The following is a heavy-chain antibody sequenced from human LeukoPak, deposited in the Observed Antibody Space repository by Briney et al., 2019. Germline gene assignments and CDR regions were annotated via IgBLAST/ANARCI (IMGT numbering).Heavy chain of an antibody. CDR1: GFTFSSYA. V-gene: IGHV3-23*01. Sequence: GGALRLSCAASGFTFSSYAMSWVRQVPGKGLEWVPAIRDSGSSTHYADSVKGRFTTSRDNSKNTLFLQMNSLRAEDTAIYYCAKYGPQDSGSSHFDYWGQGALVTVSS. J-gene: IGHJ4*02. CDR2: IRDSGSST. D-gene: IGHD1-26*01. CDR3: AKYGPQDSGSSHFDY.